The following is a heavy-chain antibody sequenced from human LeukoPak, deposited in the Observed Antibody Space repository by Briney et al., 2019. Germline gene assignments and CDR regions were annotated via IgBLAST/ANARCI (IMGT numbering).Heavy chain of an antibody. CDR1: GGSFNNYY. Sequence: SETLSLTCAVYGGSFNNYYWSWIRQPLGKGLEWIGEVNHSGSTNYNPSLRSRVTISIDTSKNQFSLHLTSVTAADTAVYYCASTYYDFWSGTHWGQGTLVTVSS. CDR3: ASTYYDFWSGTH. D-gene: IGHD3-3*01. J-gene: IGHJ4*02. V-gene: IGHV4-34*01. CDR2: VNHSGST.